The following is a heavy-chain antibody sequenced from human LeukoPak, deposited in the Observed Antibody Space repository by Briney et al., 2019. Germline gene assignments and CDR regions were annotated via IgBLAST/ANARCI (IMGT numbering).Heavy chain of an antibody. CDR2: IYSGGRT. J-gene: IGHJ4*02. CDR3: AKLTYYYGSGSFDY. V-gene: IGHV3-53*01. D-gene: IGHD3-10*01. Sequence: GGSLRLSCAASGFTVSSNYMSWVRQAPGKGLEWVSIIYSGGRTFYADSVKGRFTISRDNSKNTLYLQMNSLRAEDTAVYYCAKLTYYYGSGSFDYWGQGTLVTVSS. CDR1: GFTVSSNY.